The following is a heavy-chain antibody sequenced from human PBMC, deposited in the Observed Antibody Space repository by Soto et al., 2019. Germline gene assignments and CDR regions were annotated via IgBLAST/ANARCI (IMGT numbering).Heavy chain of an antibody. V-gene: IGHV1-18*01. CDR1: GYTFTTYG. D-gene: IGHD3-22*01. J-gene: IGHJ4*02. CDR2: ISAYNGNT. CDR3: ARDLGGYYYDSSGQADY. Sequence: ASVKVSCKASGYTFTTYGISWVRQAPGQGLEWMGWISAYNGNTNYAQKLQGSVTMTTDTSTSTAYMELRSLRSDDTAVYYCARDLGGYYYDSSGQADYWGQGTLVTVSS.